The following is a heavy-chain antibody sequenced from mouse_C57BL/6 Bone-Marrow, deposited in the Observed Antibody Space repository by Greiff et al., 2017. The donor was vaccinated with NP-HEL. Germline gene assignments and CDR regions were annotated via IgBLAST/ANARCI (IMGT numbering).Heavy chain of an antibody. D-gene: IGHD2-3*01. CDR3: AREGIYDGYYLDY. J-gene: IGHJ2*01. V-gene: IGHV1-64*01. CDR1: GYTFTSYW. Sequence: QVQLQQPGAELVKPGASVKLSCKASGYTFTSYWMHWVKQRPGQGLEWIGMIHPNSGSTNYNEKFKSKAKLTVDKSSSTAYMQLSSLTSEDSAVYYCAREGIYDGYYLDYWGQGTTLTVSS. CDR2: IHPNSGST.